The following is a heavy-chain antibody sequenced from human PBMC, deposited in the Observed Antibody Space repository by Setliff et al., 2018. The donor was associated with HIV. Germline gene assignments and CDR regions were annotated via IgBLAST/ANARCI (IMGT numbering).Heavy chain of an antibody. CDR1: GGSISSYF. CDR3: ARQGLVLVPASIDWRLPPSPIDY. D-gene: IGHD2-2*01. Sequence: PSETLSLTCTVSGGSISSYFWSWIRQPPGKGLEWIGYMSYSGSTYYNPSLKSRIIISVDTSKNQFSLRLSSVTAADTAVYYCARQGLVLVPASIDWRLPPSPIDYWGQGTLVTVSS. CDR2: MSYSGST. J-gene: IGHJ4*02. V-gene: IGHV4-59*08.